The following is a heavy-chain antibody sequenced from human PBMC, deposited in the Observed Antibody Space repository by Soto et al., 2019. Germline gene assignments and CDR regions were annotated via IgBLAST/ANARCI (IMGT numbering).Heavy chain of an antibody. CDR2: IYHSGST. D-gene: IGHD6-25*01. CDR1: GGSISSSNW. Sequence: SVTLSLTCAVCGGSISSSNWWSWVRQPPGKGLEWIGEIYHSGSTNYNPSLKSRVTISVDKSKYQFSLKLSSVTAADTAVYYGASFEQRVTGFDPWGQGTLVTVSS. V-gene: IGHV4-4*02. CDR3: ASFEQRVTGFDP. J-gene: IGHJ5*02.